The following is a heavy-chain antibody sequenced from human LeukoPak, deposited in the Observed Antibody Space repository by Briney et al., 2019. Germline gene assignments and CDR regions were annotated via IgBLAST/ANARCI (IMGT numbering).Heavy chain of an antibody. V-gene: IGHV4-34*01. CDR2: INHSGST. CDR3: ASGLLFRADV. CDR1: GGSFSGYY. J-gene: IGHJ6*04. Sequence: SETLSLTCAVYGGSFSGYYWSWIRQPPGKGLEWIGEINHSGSTNYNPSLKSRVTISVDTSKNQFSLKLSSVTAADTAVYYCASGLLFRADVWGKGTTVTVSS. D-gene: IGHD2-21*02.